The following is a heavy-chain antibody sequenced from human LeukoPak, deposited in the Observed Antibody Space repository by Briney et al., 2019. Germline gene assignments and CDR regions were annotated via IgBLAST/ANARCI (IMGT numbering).Heavy chain of an antibody. CDR2: MNPNTGNT. J-gene: IGHJ6*03. CDR3: ARSAGLGYYYYYMDV. CDR1: GYTFTRYE. V-gene: IGHV1-8*01. Sequence: ASVKVSCKASGYTFTRYEINWVRQAPGQGLEWMGWMNPNTGNTAYAQNFQGGVIMTRNTSINTAYLELSSLRSEDTALYYCARSAGLGYYYYYMDVWGKGTTVTVSS. D-gene: IGHD6-13*01.